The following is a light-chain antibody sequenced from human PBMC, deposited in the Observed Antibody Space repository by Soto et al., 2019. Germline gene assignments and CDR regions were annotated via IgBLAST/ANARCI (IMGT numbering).Light chain of an antibody. J-gene: IGLJ3*02. CDR1: SSDVGGYNF. CDR2: EVS. CDR3: NSYTSSRTLV. V-gene: IGLV2-14*01. Sequence: QSALTQPASVSGSPGQSITISCTGTSSDVGGYNFVSWYQQHPGKAPKLMIYEVSNRPSGVSNRFSGSKSGNTASLTISGLQAEDEADYYCNSYTSSRTLVFGGGTKRTVL.